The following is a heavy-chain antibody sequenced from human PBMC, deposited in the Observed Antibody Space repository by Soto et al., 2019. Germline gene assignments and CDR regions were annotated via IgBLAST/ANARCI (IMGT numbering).Heavy chain of an antibody. Sequence: KPSETLSLICTVSGGSISSYYWSWIRQPPGKGLEWIGYIYYSGSTNYNPSLKSRVTISVDTSKNQFSLKLSSVTAADTAVYYCARDGGSYYYYGMDVWGQGTTVTVSS. V-gene: IGHV4-59*01. CDR2: IYYSGST. CDR3: ARDGGSYYYYGMDV. J-gene: IGHJ6*02. D-gene: IGHD3-16*01. CDR1: GGSISSYY.